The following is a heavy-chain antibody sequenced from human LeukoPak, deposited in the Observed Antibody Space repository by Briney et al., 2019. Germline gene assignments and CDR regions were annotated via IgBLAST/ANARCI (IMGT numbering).Heavy chain of an antibody. CDR3: ARVSYRSGGDY. J-gene: IGHJ4*02. Sequence: VASVKVSCKASGYTFTGYYMHWVRQAPGQGLEWMGRINPNSGGTNYAQKFQGRVTMTRDTSTSTVYMELSSLRSEDTAVYYCARVSYRSGGDYWGQGTLVTVSS. D-gene: IGHD6-19*01. CDR2: INPNSGGT. V-gene: IGHV1-2*06. CDR1: GYTFTGYY.